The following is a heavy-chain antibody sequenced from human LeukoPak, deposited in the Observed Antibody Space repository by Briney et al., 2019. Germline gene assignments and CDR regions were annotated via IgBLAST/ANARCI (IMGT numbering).Heavy chain of an antibody. D-gene: IGHD3-22*01. CDR2: IQYDGSNE. CDR1: GFTFSSYG. J-gene: IGHJ4*02. CDR3: AKDLDSGELYDSSGYYPN. Sequence: GGSLRLSCAASGFTFSSYGMHWGRQAPGKGLEGVAYIQYDGSNEQYADSVKGRFSISRDSSKNILYLQMNSLRAEDTAVYYCAKDLDSGELYDSSGYYPNWGQGTLVTVSS. V-gene: IGHV3-30*02.